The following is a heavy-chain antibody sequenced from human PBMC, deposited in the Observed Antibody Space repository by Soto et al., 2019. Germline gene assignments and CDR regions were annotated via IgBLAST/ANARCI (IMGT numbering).Heavy chain of an antibody. CDR2: ITAANGNT. V-gene: IGHV1-3*01. J-gene: IGHJ4*02. CDR1: GYTFSKYA. CDR3: ARGDGAYLPDY. Sequence: QVQLVQSGAEVKKPGASVKVSCKASGYTFSKYAMQWVRQAPGQSRELMGWITAANGNTKYSQRFQGRVTLRRDTSASSADMGLSSLRSEDTAMYYCARGDGAYLPDYWGQGTLVTVSS. D-gene: IGHD2-21*01.